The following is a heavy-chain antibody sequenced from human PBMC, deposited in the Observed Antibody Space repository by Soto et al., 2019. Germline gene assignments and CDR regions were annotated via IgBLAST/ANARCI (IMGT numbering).Heavy chain of an antibody. Sequence: PSQTLSLTCTFSGFSLSTSGMCVSWIRQPPGKALEWLALIDWDDDKYYSTSLKTRLTISKDTSKNQAVLTMTNMDPVDTATYYCARTHGIVVVPAAIKSYWFDPWGQGTLVTVSS. CDR3: ARTHGIVVVPAAIKSYWFDP. V-gene: IGHV2-70*01. D-gene: IGHD2-2*01. J-gene: IGHJ5*02. CDR1: GFSLSTSGMC. CDR2: IDWDDDK.